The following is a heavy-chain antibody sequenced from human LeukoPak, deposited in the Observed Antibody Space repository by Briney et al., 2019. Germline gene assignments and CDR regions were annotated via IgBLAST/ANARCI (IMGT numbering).Heavy chain of an antibody. CDR1: GFTFSNYA. CDR3: AKWGDYDVLTGYYVSYY. D-gene: IGHD3-9*01. V-gene: IGHV3-23*01. Sequence: PGGSLRLSCAASGFTFSNYAMSWVRQAPGKGLEWVSAITGSGGNTYYADSVKGRFTISRDNSKYTVFLQMNSLRAEDTAVYYCAKWGDYDVLTGYYVSYYWGQGTLVTVSS. J-gene: IGHJ4*02. CDR2: ITGSGGNT.